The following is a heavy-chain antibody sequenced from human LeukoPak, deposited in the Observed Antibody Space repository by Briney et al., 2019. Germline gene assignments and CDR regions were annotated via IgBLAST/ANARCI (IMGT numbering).Heavy chain of an antibody. V-gene: IGHV4-34*01. J-gene: IGHJ3*02. CDR3: ARDQRTYYYGSGSYYRRAFDI. CDR1: GGSFSGYY. CDR2: INHSGST. D-gene: IGHD3-10*01. Sequence: NSSETLSLTCAVYGGSFSGYYWSWIRQPPGKGLEWIGEINHSGSTNYNPSLKSRVTIPVDTSKNQFSLKLSSVTAADTAVYYCARDQRTYYYGSGSYYRRAFDIWGQGTMVTVSS.